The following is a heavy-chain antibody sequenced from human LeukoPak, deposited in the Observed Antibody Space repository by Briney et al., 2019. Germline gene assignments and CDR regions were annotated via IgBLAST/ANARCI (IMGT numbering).Heavy chain of an antibody. J-gene: IGHJ5*02. D-gene: IGHD3-10*01. Sequence: ASVKVSCKASGYTFTSYAMHWVRQAPGQRLEWMGWINAGNGNTKYSQKFQGRVTITRDTFASTAYMELSSLRSEDTAVYYCAFSGSYFGWFDPWGQGTLVSVSS. CDR3: AFSGSYFGWFDP. CDR2: INAGNGNT. V-gene: IGHV1-3*01. CDR1: GYTFTSYA.